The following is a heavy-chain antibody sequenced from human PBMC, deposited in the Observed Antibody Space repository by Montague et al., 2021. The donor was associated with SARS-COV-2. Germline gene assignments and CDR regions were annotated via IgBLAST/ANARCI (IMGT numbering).Heavy chain of an antibody. Sequence: TLSLTCAVSGGSFSRYYWSWIRQPPGKGLEWIGEISQSGNTKYNPSLQSRVSISLDTSRNQFSLKVSSVTAADTAIYYCARLGDGIVPSPILGLGPYYSFYYMDVWGRGTTVTVSS. CDR3: ARLGDGIVPSPILGLGPYYSFYYMDV. CDR2: ISQSGNT. V-gene: IGHV4-34*01. J-gene: IGHJ6*03. D-gene: IGHD2-2*02. CDR1: GGSFSRYY.